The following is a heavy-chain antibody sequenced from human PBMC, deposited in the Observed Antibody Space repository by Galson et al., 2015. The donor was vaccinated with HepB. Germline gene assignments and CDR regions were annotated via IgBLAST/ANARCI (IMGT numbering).Heavy chain of an antibody. J-gene: IGHJ3*02. Sequence: SLRLSCAASGFTFSSYAMHWVRQAPGKGLEYVSAISSNGGSTYYADSVKGRFTISRDNSKNTLYLQMSSLRAEDTAVYYCVIYTGDAFDIWGQGTMVTVSS. V-gene: IGHV3-64D*06. D-gene: IGHD2-2*02. CDR2: ISSNGGST. CDR1: GFTFSSYA. CDR3: VIYTGDAFDI.